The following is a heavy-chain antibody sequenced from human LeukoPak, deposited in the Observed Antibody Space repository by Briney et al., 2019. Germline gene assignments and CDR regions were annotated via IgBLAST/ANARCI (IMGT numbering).Heavy chain of an antibody. CDR3: AKDRRDHAPGDY. Sequence: GRSLRLSCAASGFTFSSYRMHWVRQAPGKGLEWVAVISYDGSNKYYADSVKGRFTISRDNSKNTLYLQMNSLRAEDTAVYYCAKDRRDHAPGDYWGQGTLVTVSS. D-gene: IGHD2-2*01. CDR2: ISYDGSNK. V-gene: IGHV3-30*18. J-gene: IGHJ4*02. CDR1: GFTFSSYR.